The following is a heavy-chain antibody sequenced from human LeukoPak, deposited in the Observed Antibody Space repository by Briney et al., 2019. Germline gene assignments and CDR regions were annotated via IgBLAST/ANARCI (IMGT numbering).Heavy chain of an antibody. CDR2: ISSSSYI. CDR3: ARVGYYGSGSYYDY. D-gene: IGHD3-10*01. Sequence: GGSLRLSCAASGFTFSSYSMNWVRQAPGKGLEWVSSISSSSYIYYADSVKGRFTISRDNAKNSLYLQMNSLRAEDTAVYYCARVGYYGSGSYYDYWGQGTLVTVSS. CDR1: GFTFSSYS. J-gene: IGHJ4*02. V-gene: IGHV3-21*01.